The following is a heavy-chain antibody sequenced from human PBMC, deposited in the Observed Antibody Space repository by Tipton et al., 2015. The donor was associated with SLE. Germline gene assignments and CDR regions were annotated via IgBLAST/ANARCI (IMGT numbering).Heavy chain of an antibody. Sequence: TLSLTCTVSGGSISSSSYYWGWIRQPPGKGLEWIGSIYYSGSTYYNPSLKSRVTISVDTSKNQFSLKLSSVTAADTAVYYCARHGCSGGSCYWGGYNWFDPWGQGTLVTVSS. J-gene: IGHJ5*02. CDR3: ARHGCSGGSCYWGGYNWFDP. D-gene: IGHD2-15*01. CDR1: GGSISSSSYY. V-gene: IGHV4-39*01. CDR2: IYYSGST.